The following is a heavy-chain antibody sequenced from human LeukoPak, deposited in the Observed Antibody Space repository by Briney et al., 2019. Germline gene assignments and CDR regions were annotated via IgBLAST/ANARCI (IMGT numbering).Heavy chain of an antibody. J-gene: IGHJ5*02. D-gene: IGHD3-22*01. CDR3: ARDRPGGYYDSSVNWFDP. V-gene: IGHV4-34*01. CDR1: GGSFSGYY. Sequence: SSETLSLTCVVYGGSFSGYYWSWIRQPPGKGLEWIGEIDQSGTTNYNPSLKSRVTISVDTSKNQFSLKLSSVTAADTAVYYCARDRPGGYYDSSVNWFDPWGQGTLVTVSS. CDR2: IDQSGTT.